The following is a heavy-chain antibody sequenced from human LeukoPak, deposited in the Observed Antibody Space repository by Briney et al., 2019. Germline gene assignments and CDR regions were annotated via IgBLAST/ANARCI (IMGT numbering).Heavy chain of an antibody. CDR2: IYPGDSDT. J-gene: IGHJ3*02. D-gene: IGHD3-10*02. CDR1: GYSFTNYW. CDR3: ARPEEHGYYVHGASDS. Sequence: GESLKISCNGSGYSFTNYWIGWVRQMPGKGLEWMGIIYPGDSDTRYSPSFQGQVTISADKSISTAYLQWSSLRASDTAMYYCARPEEHGYYVHGASDSWGQGTMVTVSS. V-gene: IGHV5-51*01.